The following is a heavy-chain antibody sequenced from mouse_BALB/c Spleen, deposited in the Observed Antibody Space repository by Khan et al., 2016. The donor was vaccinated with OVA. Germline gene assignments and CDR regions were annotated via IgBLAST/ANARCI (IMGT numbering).Heavy chain of an antibody. Sequence: QVQLKQSGAELVKPGASVKLSCKASGYTFTSYYMYWVKQSPGQGLEWIGEINPSDGDTNFNEKFKSKAILTVDKSSSTAYMQLSSLTSEDSAVYYCTRSGYGTFAYWGQGTLVTVSA. D-gene: IGHD2-1*01. CDR2: INPSDGDT. CDR3: TRSGYGTFAY. J-gene: IGHJ3*01. V-gene: IGHV1S81*02. CDR1: GYTFTSYY.